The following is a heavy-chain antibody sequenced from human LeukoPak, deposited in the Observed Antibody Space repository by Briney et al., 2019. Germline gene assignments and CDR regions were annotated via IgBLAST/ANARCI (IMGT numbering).Heavy chain of an antibody. CDR1: GFTFSSYS. CDR3: ARNAYQLHQGDAFDI. CDR2: ISSSSSTI. Sequence: GGSLRLSCAASGFTFSSYSMKWVRQAPGKGLEWVSYISSSSSTIYYADSVKGRFTISRDNAKNSLYLQMNSLRAEDTAVYYCARNAYQLHQGDAFDIWGQGTMVTVSS. D-gene: IGHD2-2*01. J-gene: IGHJ3*02. V-gene: IGHV3-48*04.